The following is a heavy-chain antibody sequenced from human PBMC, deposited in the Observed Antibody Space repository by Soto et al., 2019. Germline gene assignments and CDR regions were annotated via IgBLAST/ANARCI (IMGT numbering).Heavy chain of an antibody. CDR2: ISSSSSYI. CDR1: GFTFSSYS. CDR3: ARDNTGYCSSGSCYHYYYYMDV. D-gene: IGHD2-15*01. Sequence: EVQLVESGGGLVKPGGSLRLSCAASGFTFSSYSMNWVRQAPGKGLEWFSSISSSSSYIYYADSVKGRFTISRDNAKNALYLEMNSLRAEDTAVYYCARDNTGYCSSGSCYHYYYYMDVWGKGTTVTVSS. V-gene: IGHV3-21*01. J-gene: IGHJ6*03.